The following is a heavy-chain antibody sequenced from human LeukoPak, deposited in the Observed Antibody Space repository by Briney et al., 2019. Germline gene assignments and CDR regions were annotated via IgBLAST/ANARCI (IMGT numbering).Heavy chain of an antibody. J-gene: IGHJ4*02. D-gene: IGHD2-15*01. CDR2: IYHSGST. V-gene: IGHV4-30-2*01. CDR1: GGSISSGGYY. CDR3: ARDHAGSGLY. Sequence: SETLSLTCTVSGGSISSGGYYWSWIRQPPGKGLEWIGYIYHSGSTYYNPSLKSRVTISVDRSKNQFSLKLSSVTAADTAVYYCARDHAGSGLYWGQGTLVTVSS.